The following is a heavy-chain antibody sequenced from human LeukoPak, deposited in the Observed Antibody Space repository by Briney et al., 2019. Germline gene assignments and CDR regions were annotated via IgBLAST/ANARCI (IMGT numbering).Heavy chain of an antibody. CDR2: IYYSGST. Sequence: SETLSLTCTVSGGSISSSRYYWGWIRQPPGKGLEWIGSIYYSGSTYYNPSLKSRVTISVDTSKNQFSLKLSSVTAADTAVYYCASPWGYCSSTSCYRGYFQHWGQGTLVTVSS. V-gene: IGHV4-39*01. CDR3: ASPWGYCSSTSCYRGYFQH. D-gene: IGHD2-2*02. CDR1: GGSISSSRYY. J-gene: IGHJ1*01.